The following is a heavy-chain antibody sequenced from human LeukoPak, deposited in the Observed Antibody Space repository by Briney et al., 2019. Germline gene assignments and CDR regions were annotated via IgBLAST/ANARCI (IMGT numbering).Heavy chain of an antibody. CDR1: GYTLTELS. V-gene: IGHV1-24*01. J-gene: IGHJ4*02. Sequence: ASVKVSCKVSGYTLTELSMHWVRQAPGKGLEWMGGFDPEDGETIYAQKFQGRVTMTEDTSTDTAYMELSSLRSEDTAVYYCARLTTQDTAMVTGDFDYWGQGTLVTVSS. CDR3: ARLTTQDTAMVTGDFDY. CDR2: FDPEDGET. D-gene: IGHD5-18*01.